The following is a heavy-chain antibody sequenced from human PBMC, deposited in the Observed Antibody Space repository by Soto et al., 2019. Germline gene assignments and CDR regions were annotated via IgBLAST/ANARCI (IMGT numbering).Heavy chain of an antibody. J-gene: IGHJ4*02. CDR1: GFTFSTYA. V-gene: IGHV3-23*01. CDR2: LTGNGATT. Sequence: EVQLLESGGGLVQPGGSLGLSCAASGFTFSTYAMSWVRQAPGKGLEWLATLTGNGATTYYADSVKGRFTISRDNSKNTPYRQMSSLRVDDTAVYYCVRRGYDGKFSDYWGQGTLVTVSS. CDR3: VRRGYDGKFSDY. D-gene: IGHD1-20*01.